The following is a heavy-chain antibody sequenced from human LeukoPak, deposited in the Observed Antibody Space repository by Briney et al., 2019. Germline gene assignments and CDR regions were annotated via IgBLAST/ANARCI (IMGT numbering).Heavy chain of an antibody. CDR2: ISGSGGST. CDR3: AREGGSGWYSGWFDP. V-gene: IGHV3-23*01. CDR1: GFTFSSYG. D-gene: IGHD6-19*01. Sequence: GGSLRPSCAASGFTFSSYGMCWVRQAPGKGLEWVSAISGSGGSTYYADSVKGRFTISRDNSKNTLYLQMNSLRAEDTALYYCAREGGSGWYSGWFDPWGQGTLVTVSS. J-gene: IGHJ5*02.